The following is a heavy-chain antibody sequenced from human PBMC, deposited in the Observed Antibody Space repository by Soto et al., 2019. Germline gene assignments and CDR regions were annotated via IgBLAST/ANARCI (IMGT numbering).Heavy chain of an antibody. Sequence: PWETLSLTCAVYGGSFSGYYWSWIRQPPGKGLEWIGEINHSGSTNYNPSLKSRVTISVDTSKNQFSLKLSSVTAADTAVYYCAGGLWFGKLLFYGMDVWGQGTTVTVSS. D-gene: IGHD3-10*01. CDR3: AGGLWFGKLLFYGMDV. CDR1: GGSFSGYY. CDR2: INHSGST. V-gene: IGHV4-34*01. J-gene: IGHJ6*02.